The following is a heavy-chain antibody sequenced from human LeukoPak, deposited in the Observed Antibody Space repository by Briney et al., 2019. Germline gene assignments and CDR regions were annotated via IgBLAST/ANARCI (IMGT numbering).Heavy chain of an antibody. V-gene: IGHV6-1*01. J-gene: IGHJ5*01. CDR3: ARVYYDSSGYSWFDP. Sequence: SQTLSLTCAISGDSVSGNRAAWSWIRQSPSRGLEWLGRTYYRSRWYTDYHLSVKSRIAIKPDTSKNQFSLELKSVTPEDTAVYYCARVYYDSSGYSWFDPWGQGTLVTVPS. D-gene: IGHD3-22*01. CDR1: GDSVSGNRAA. CDR2: TYYRSRWYT.